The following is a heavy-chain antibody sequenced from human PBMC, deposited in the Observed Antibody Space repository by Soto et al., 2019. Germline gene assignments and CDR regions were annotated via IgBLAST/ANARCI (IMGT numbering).Heavy chain of an antibody. CDR3: ASKNYDILTGYYTPDY. J-gene: IGHJ4*02. V-gene: IGHV4-39*01. CDR2: IYYSGST. Sequence: GPGPENTSETLSLTCAVYGGSFSGYYWSWIRQPPGKGLEWIGSIYYSGSTYYNPSLKSRVTISVDTSKNQFSLKLSSVTAADTAVYYCASKNYDILTGYYTPDYWGQGTLVTVSS. D-gene: IGHD3-9*01. CDR1: GGSFSGYY.